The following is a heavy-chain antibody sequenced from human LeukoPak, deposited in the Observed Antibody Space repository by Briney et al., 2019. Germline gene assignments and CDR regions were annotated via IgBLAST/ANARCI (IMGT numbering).Heavy chain of an antibody. CDR3: AKPIEGITMIVVVPRAFDI. CDR2: IRYDGSNK. D-gene: IGHD3-22*01. V-gene: IGHV3-30*02. Sequence: GGSLRLSCAASGFTFSSFGMHWVRQAPGKGLEWVAFIRYDGSNKYYADSVKGRFTISRDNSKNTLYLQMNSLRAEDTAVYYCAKPIEGITMIVVVPRAFDIWGQGTMVTVSS. J-gene: IGHJ3*02. CDR1: GFTFSSFG.